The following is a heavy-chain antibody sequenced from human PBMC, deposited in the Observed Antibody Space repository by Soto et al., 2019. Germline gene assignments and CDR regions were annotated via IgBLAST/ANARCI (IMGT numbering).Heavy chain of an antibody. CDR3: ARCYNWHYYYYYGMDV. D-gene: IGHD1-7*01. Sequence: PSETLSLTCTVSGGSISSSSYYWGWIRQPPGKGLEWIGSIYYSGSTYDNPSLKSRVTISVDTSTNQFSLKLSSVTAADTAVYYCARCYNWHYYYYYGMDVWGQGTTVTVSS. CDR2: IYYSGST. V-gene: IGHV4-39*01. CDR1: GGSISSSSYY. J-gene: IGHJ6*02.